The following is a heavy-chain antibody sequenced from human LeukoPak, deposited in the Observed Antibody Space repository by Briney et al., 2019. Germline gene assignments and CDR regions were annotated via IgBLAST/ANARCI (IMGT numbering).Heavy chain of an antibody. CDR1: GDSVSSNSAA. CDR3: AREDDSSSWYPGGLFDY. CDR2: TFYRSKWYN. Sequence: SQTLSLTCAISGDSVSSNSAAWSWIRQSPSSGLEWLGRTFYRSKWYNHHAVSVKSRITITPDTSKNQFSLQLNSVTPEDTAVYYCAREDDSSSWYPGGLFDYWGQGTLVTVSS. D-gene: IGHD6-13*01. J-gene: IGHJ4*02. V-gene: IGHV6-1*01.